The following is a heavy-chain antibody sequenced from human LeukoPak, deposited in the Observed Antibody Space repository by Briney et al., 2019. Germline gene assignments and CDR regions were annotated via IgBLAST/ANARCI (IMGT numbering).Heavy chain of an antibody. D-gene: IGHD3-10*01. CDR2: INPNSGGT. CDR3: ARGLGLLWFGEPPVGAFDI. Sequence: ASVKVSCRASGYTFTGYYMHWVRQAPGQGLEWMGWINPNSGGTNYAQKFQGWVTMTRDTSISTAYMELSRLRSDDTAVYYCARGLGLLWFGEPPVGAFDIWGQGTMVTVSS. J-gene: IGHJ3*02. CDR1: GYTFTGYY. V-gene: IGHV1-2*04.